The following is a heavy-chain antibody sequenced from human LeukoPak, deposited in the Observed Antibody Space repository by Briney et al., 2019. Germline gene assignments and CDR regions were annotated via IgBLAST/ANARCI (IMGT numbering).Heavy chain of an antibody. V-gene: IGHV3-23*01. D-gene: IGHD3-10*01. CDR2: ISDSGGTT. Sequence: PGGSLRLSCAASGFTFSNYGMSWVRQAPGKGLEWVSIISDSGGTTYYADSVKGRFTISRDNSKNTLYLQMKSLRAEDTAVYYCGKGGAGSSKSITMIRGTRRYDYYMDVWGKGTTVTISS. J-gene: IGHJ6*03. CDR1: GFTFSNYG. CDR3: GKGGAGSSKSITMIRGTRRYDYYMDV.